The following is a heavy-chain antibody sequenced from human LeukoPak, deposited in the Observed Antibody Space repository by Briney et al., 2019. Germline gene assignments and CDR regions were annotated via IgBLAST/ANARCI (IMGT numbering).Heavy chain of an antibody. D-gene: IGHD5-24*01. CDR2: IYYSGST. CDR1: GGSISSYY. V-gene: IGHV4-59*12. CDR3: AREPGVEMATRYFDY. Sequence: SETLSLTCTVSGGSISSYYWSWIRQPPGKGLEWIGYIYYSGSTNYNPSLKSRVTISVDTSKNQFSLKLSSVTAADTAVYYCAREPGVEMATRYFDYWGQGTLVTVSS. J-gene: IGHJ4*02.